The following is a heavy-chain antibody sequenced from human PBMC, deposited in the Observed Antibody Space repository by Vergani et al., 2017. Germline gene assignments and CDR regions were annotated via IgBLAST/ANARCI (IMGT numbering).Heavy chain of an antibody. V-gene: IGHV5-51*01. CDR2: LYPGASDT. D-gene: IGHD3-22*01. CDR3: ARRQYYDSSGYYYAD. Sequence: EVQLVQSGAEVNKPGESLKISCKGSGYSFTSYCIAWVRQMPRKGLEWMGILYPGASDTRYSPSFHGQVTISADKSISTAYLQWSSLKASDTAMYYCARRQYYDSSGYYYADWGQGTLVTVSS. J-gene: IGHJ4*02. CDR1: GYSFTSYC.